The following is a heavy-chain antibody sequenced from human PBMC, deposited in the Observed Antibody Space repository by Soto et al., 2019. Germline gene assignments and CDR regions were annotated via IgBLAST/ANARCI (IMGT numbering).Heavy chain of an antibody. Sequence: GGSLRLSCAASGFTFSSYAMKWVRQALGKGLEWVSLIGESGTPTYYADSVKGRFTISRDNSGNTLFLEMYSLRAEDTSVYYCARYIPGVRYYGMDVWGQGTTVTVSS. D-gene: IGHD2-2*01. CDR2: IGESGTPT. CDR3: ARYIPGVRYYGMDV. V-gene: IGHV3-23*01. CDR1: GFTFSSYA. J-gene: IGHJ6*02.